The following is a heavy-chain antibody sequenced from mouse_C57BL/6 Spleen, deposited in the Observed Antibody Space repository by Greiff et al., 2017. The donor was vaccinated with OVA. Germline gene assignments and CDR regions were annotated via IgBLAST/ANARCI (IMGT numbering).Heavy chain of an antibody. CDR1: GFTFSSYG. V-gene: IGHV5-6*02. J-gene: IGHJ2*01. CDR3: ARRLWSFDY. CDR2: ISSGGSYT. Sequence: EVKLVESGGDLVKPGGSLKLSCAASGFTFSSYGMSWVRQTPDKRLEWVATISSGGSYTYYPDSVKGRFTISRDNAKNTLYLQMSSLKSEDTAMYYCARRLWSFDYWGQGTTLTVSS. D-gene: IGHD1-1*02.